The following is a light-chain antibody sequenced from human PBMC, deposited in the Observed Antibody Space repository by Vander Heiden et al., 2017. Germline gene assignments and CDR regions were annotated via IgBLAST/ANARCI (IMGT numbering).Light chain of an antibody. CDR1: SSNIGSNY. CDR3: AAWDDSLSVV. J-gene: IGLJ2*01. CDR2: RNN. Sequence: QSVLTQPPSASVTPRQRVTISCSGSSSNIGSNYVYWYQQLPGTAPKLPIYRNNQRPSGVPDRFSGSKSGTSASLAISGLRSEDEADYYCAAWDDSLSVVFGGGTKLTVL. V-gene: IGLV1-47*01.